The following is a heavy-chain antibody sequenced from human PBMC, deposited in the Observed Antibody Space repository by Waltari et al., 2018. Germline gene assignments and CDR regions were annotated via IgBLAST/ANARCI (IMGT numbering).Heavy chain of an antibody. CDR1: GYTLTKLS. J-gene: IGHJ3*02. D-gene: IGHD6-13*01. Sequence: QVQLVQSGAEVKKPGASVKVSCKVSGYTLTKLSMHWVRQAPGKGLEWMGRVYPEDGETIDAEKLQGRVTITAYTSTDTAYMELSSLRSEDTAVYYCAKDKVAQGYDAFDIWGQGTMVTVSS. CDR3: AKDKVAQGYDAFDI. CDR2: VYPEDGET. V-gene: IGHV1-24*01.